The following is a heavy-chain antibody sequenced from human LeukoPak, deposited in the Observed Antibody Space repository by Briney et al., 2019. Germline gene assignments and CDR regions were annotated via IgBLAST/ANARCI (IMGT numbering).Heavy chain of an antibody. D-gene: IGHD6-19*01. CDR1: GFPLSGSV. CDR3: VREGYSSGRAPVFDV. CDR2: IGPAGNT. Sequence: GGSLRLSCVASGFPLSGSVMPWVRHRTGKGLEWISGIGPAGNTHYLESVKDRFTISRETATDSVVLQVNSLTAGDTAIYFCVREGYSSGRAPVFDVWGQGTTVTV. J-gene: IGHJ3*01. V-gene: IGHV3-13*01.